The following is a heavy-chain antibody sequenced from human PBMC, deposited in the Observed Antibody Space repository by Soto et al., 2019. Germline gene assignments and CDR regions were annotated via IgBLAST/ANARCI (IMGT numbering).Heavy chain of an antibody. V-gene: IGHV1-69*01. J-gene: IGHJ4*02. Sequence: QAQVVQSGAEVRKPGSSVKLSSKACEGTFNSYAIAWVRQAPGQGLEWMGGIIPYYNTLNYAQKFQDRVTITADDSTNTVYMELSSLRADDTAVYFCASGASRWYPYFFDSWAQGTLVTVSS. CDR1: EGTFNSYA. CDR2: IIPYYNTL. D-gene: IGHD6-13*01. CDR3: ASGASRWYPYFFDS.